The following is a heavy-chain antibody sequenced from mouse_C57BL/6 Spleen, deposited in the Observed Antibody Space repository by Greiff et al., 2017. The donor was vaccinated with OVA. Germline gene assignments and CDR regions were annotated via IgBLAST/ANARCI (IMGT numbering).Heavy chain of an antibody. CDR3: ARCPHYYGSSYWYFDV. V-gene: IGHV1-64*01. CDR1: GYTFTSYW. J-gene: IGHJ1*03. D-gene: IGHD1-1*01. CDR2: IHPNSGST. Sequence: QVQLQQPGAELVKPGASVKLSCKASGYTFTSYWMHWVKQRPGQGLEWIGMIHPNSGSTNYNEKFKSKATLTVDKSSSTAYMQLSSLTSEDSAVYYGARCPHYYGSSYWYFDVWGTGTTVTVSS.